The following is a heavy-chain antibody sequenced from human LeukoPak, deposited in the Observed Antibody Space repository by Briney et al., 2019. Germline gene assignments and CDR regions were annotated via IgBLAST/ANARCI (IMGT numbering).Heavy chain of an antibody. CDR2: ISSNGVGT. CDR3: VRDAYGYDY. Sequence: GGSLRLSCSASGFTFSNSAMHWVRQAPGKGLEYVSAISSNGVGTYYTDPVKGRFTVSGDNSKNTLYLQTSSLRAEDTAVYYCVRDAYGYDYWGQGTLVTVSS. V-gene: IGHV3-64D*09. D-gene: IGHD2-2*03. CDR1: GFTFSNSA. J-gene: IGHJ4*02.